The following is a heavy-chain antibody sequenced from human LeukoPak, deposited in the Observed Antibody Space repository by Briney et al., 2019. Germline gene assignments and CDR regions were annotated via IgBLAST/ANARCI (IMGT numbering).Heavy chain of an antibody. D-gene: IGHD6-6*01. J-gene: IGHJ4*02. CDR3: ARHRAYSSSSPFDY. Sequence: SETLSLTCTVSGGSISSSSYYWGWIRQPPGKGLEWIGSMYYSGSTYYNPSLKSRVTISVDTSKNQFSLRLSSVTAADTAVYYCARHRAYSSSSPFDYWGQGTLVTVSS. CDR2: MYYSGST. V-gene: IGHV4-39*01. CDR1: GGSISSSSYY.